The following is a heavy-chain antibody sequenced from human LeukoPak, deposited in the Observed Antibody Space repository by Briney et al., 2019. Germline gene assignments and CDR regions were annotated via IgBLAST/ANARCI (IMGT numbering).Heavy chain of an antibody. CDR3: ARVLAAAGTVLRRVGWFDP. J-gene: IGHJ5*02. Sequence: SETLSLTCTVSGGSISSSSYYWSWIRQPAGKGLEWIGRIYTSGSTNYNPSLKSRVTMSVDTSKNQFSLKLSSVTAAGTAVYYCARVLAAAGTVLRRVGWFDPWGQGTLVTVSS. V-gene: IGHV4-61*02. D-gene: IGHD6-13*01. CDR1: GGSISSSSYY. CDR2: IYTSGST.